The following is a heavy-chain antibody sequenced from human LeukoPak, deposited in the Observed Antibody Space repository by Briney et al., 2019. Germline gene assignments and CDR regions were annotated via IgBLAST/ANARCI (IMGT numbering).Heavy chain of an antibody. V-gene: IGHV4-59*08. D-gene: IGHD3-22*01. CDR1: GGSISSYY. J-gene: IGHJ4*02. CDR3: ARHYYDSNGYYYYFDN. Sequence: SETLSLTCTVSGGSISSYYWSWIRQPPGKGLEWIGYISYSGSTNYYPSLKSRVTMSVDTSKNQFSLKLSSVTAADTAIYYCARHYYDSNGYYYYFDNWGQGTLVTVSS. CDR2: ISYSGST.